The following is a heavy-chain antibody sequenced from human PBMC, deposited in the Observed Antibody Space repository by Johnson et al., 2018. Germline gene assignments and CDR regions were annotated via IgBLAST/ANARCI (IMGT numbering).Heavy chain of an antibody. CDR3: ARRTRGSGNGMDV. Sequence: VQLVETGGGVVQPGRSLRLSCAASGFTFSSYGMHWVRQAPGKGLEWVAVIWYDGSNKYYADSVKGRFTISRDNSKNTLYLQMNSLRAEDTAVYYCARRTRGSGNGMDVWGQGTTVTVSS. V-gene: IGHV3-33*01. CDR2: IWYDGSNK. D-gene: IGHD3-10*01. J-gene: IGHJ6*02. CDR1: GFTFSSYG.